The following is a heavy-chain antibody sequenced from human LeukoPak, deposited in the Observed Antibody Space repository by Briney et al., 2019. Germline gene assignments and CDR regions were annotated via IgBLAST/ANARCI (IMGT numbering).Heavy chain of an antibody. CDR3: ATIAAAGIDY. Sequence: GGSLRLSCAASGFTFSSYSMNWVRQAPGKGLEWVSSISSSSSYIYYADSVKGRFTISRDNAKNSLYLQMNSLRAEDTAVYYCATIAAAGIDYWGQGTLVTVSS. CDR1: GFTFSSYS. CDR2: ISSSSSYI. J-gene: IGHJ4*02. D-gene: IGHD6-13*01. V-gene: IGHV3-21*01.